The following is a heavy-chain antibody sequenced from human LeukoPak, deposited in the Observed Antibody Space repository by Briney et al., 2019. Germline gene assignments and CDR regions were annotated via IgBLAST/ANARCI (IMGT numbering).Heavy chain of an antibody. J-gene: IGHJ4*02. CDR2: IYPRDSDT. D-gene: IGHD3-10*01. Sequence: RGESLKISCKAAGYTFTHQWIGWVRQKSGSGLEWMGIIYPRDSDTRYSPTFQDHLSISPDPTLNTAYLEWSRLEASDTTIFYSTRHSDVIGSIWGQGSLVTVSS. V-gene: IGHV5-51*01. CDR1: GYTFTHQW. CDR3: TRHSDVIGSI.